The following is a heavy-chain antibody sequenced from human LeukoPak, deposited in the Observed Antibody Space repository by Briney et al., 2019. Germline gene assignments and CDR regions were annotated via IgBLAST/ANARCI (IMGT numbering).Heavy chain of an antibody. J-gene: IGHJ4*02. CDR3: ARGGDILTGYYPDY. V-gene: IGHV1-24*01. CDR1: GYTLTELS. D-gene: IGHD3-9*01. CDR2: FDPEDGET. Sequence: ASVKVSCKVSGYTLTELSMHWVRQAPGKGLEWMGGFDPEDGETIYAQKFQGRVTITRNTSISTAYMELSSLRSEDTAVYYCARGGDILTGYYPDYWGQGTLVTVSS.